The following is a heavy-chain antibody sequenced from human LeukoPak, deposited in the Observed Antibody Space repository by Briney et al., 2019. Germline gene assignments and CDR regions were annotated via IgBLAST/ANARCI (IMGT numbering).Heavy chain of an antibody. CDR1: GFTFSSYE. CDR3: ARFHYSLFDY. Sequence: GGSLRLSCAASGFTFSSYEMNWVRQAPGKGLEWVSYISSSGSTIYYADSVKGRFTISRDNAKNSLYLQMNSLRAEDTAVYYCARFHYSLFDYWGQGTLVTVSS. J-gene: IGHJ4*02. D-gene: IGHD4-11*01. CDR2: ISSSGSTI. V-gene: IGHV3-48*03.